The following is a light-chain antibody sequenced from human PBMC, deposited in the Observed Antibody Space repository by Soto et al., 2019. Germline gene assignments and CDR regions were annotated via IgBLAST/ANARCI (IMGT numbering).Light chain of an antibody. Sequence: EIVLTQSPGTLSLSPGARATLSCRASQSVSTSSLAWYQQKGGQAPRLLIHGASSRATGIPDRFSGSGSGTDFTLTISRLEPEDFAVYYCQQYDTSPPMYTFGQGTKVEIK. CDR1: QSVSTSS. J-gene: IGKJ2*01. CDR2: GAS. CDR3: QQYDTSPPMYT. V-gene: IGKV3-20*01.